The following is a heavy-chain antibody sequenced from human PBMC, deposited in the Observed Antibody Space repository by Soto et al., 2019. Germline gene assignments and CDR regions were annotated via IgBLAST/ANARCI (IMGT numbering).Heavy chain of an antibody. D-gene: IGHD2-15*01. Sequence: EVQLLESGGGLVQPGESLRLSCAVSGFIFGNYMMTWVCQAPGKGLEWVSTIRDGGESTYYADSVKGRFTISRDNSKNTLYLQIDSLGVEDTAVYYCAPHVHCSGGSCHYDAFDIRGQGTMVTVSS. CDR3: APHVHCSGGSCHYDAFDI. V-gene: IGHV3-23*01. CDR1: GFIFGNYM. CDR2: IRDGGEST. J-gene: IGHJ3*02.